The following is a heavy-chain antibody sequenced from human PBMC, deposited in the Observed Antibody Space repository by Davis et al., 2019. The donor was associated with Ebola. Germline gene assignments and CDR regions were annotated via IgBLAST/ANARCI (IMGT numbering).Heavy chain of an antibody. CDR3: ARGGGVVGANGDC. CDR1: GGSFSGYY. Sequence: MPSETLSLTCAVYGGSFSGYYWSWIRQPPGKGLEWIGEINQSGSTNYNPSLKSRVTISVDTSKNQFSLKLNSVTAADTAVYYCARGGGVVGANGDCWGQGTLVTVSS. D-gene: IGHD1-26*01. CDR2: INQSGST. J-gene: IGHJ4*02. V-gene: IGHV4-34*01.